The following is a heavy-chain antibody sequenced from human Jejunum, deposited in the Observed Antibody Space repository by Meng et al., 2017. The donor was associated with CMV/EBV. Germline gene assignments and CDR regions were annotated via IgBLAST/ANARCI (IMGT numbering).Heavy chain of an antibody. V-gene: IGHV3-74*03. J-gene: IGHJ4*02. CDR3: AAYTTVSAY. D-gene: IGHD1-1*01. Sequence: LSCAASGITFSNYWMNWYRQVPGKGLLWVSNIKGDGSSTTYADSVRGRFTISRDNAKNTLSLQMNSLRAEDTAVYYCAAYTTVSAYWGLGTLVTVSS. CDR1: GITFSNYW. CDR2: IKGDGSST.